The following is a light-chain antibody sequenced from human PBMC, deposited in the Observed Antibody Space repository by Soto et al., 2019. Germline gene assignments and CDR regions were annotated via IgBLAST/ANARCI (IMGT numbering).Light chain of an antibody. CDR1: QSVSSSY. CDR2: GAS. J-gene: IGKJ1*01. V-gene: IGKV3-20*01. Sequence: EIVLTQSPGTLSLSPGERATLSCRASQSVSSSYLAWYQQKPGQAPRLLIYGASSRATGIPDRFSGSGSGTDFTLTISRLEPDDFAVYYCQQYGSSPPTFGQGTQVETK. CDR3: QQYGSSPPT.